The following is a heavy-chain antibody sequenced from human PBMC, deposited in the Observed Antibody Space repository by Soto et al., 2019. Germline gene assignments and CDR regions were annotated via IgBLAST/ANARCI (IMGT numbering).Heavy chain of an antibody. CDR2: ISGGGGTA. J-gene: IGHJ3*02. Sequence: EVQLLESGGGLVQPGGSLRLSCAASGFTFVNYAMTWVRQAPGKGLEWVSAISGGGGTAYYADSVKGRFTISRDNSKNTLSLQMNSLRAEDTAVYYCAKVGYDYIWGSYRSTDPFHIWGQGTMVTVSS. D-gene: IGHD3-16*02. V-gene: IGHV3-23*01. CDR3: AKVGYDYIWGSYRSTDPFHI. CDR1: GFTFVNYA.